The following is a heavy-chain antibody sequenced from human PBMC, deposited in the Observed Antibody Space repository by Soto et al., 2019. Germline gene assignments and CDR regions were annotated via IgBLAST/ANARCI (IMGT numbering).Heavy chain of an antibody. D-gene: IGHD3-22*01. CDR3: ARGSPYYDSSGYYYSPPAEYFQH. CDR1: GGSFSGYY. V-gene: IGHV4-34*01. J-gene: IGHJ1*01. CDR2: INHSGST. Sequence: SETLSLTCAVYGGSFSGYYWSWIRQPPGKGLEWIGEINHSGSTNYNPSLKSRVTISVDTSKNQFSLKLSSVTAADTAVYCCARGSPYYDSSGYYYSPPAEYFQHWGQGTLVTVSS.